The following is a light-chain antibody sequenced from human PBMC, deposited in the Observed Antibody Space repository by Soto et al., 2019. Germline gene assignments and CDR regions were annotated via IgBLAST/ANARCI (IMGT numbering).Light chain of an antibody. CDR2: GAS. CDR3: QQNGSTPYS. Sequence: EIVLTQSPGTLSLSPGERATLSCRASQSVSSNYLAWYQQKAGQAPRLLIYGASSRATGIPDRFSGSGSGTDFTLTISRLEPEDLAVYYCQQNGSTPYSFGQGTKLEIK. J-gene: IGKJ2*03. CDR1: QSVSSNY. V-gene: IGKV3-20*01.